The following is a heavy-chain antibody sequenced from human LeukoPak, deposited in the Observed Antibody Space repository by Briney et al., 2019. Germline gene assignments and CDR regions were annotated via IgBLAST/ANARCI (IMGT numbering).Heavy chain of an antibody. Sequence: SETLSLTCTVPGGSISSSSYYWGWIRQPPGKGLEWIGSSYYSGSTYYNPSLKSRVTISVDTSKNQFSLQLSSVTAADTAVYYCARLRGSSAYYYYYYMDVWGKGTTVTVSS. CDR3: ARLRGSSAYYYYYYMDV. CDR1: GGSISSSSYY. D-gene: IGHD6-6*01. V-gene: IGHV4-39*01. CDR2: SYYSGST. J-gene: IGHJ6*03.